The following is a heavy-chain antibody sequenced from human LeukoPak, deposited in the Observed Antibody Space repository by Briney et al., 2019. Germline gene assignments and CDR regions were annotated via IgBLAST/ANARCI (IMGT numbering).Heavy chain of an antibody. CDR2: IIPIFGTA. V-gene: IGHV1-69*05. CDR3: ATQPVAGMRGFDY. J-gene: IGHJ4*02. Sequence: SVKVSCKASGGTFSSYAISWVRQAPGQGLEWMGGIIPIFGTANYAQKFQGRVTITTDESTSTAYMELSSLRSEDTAVYYCATQPVAGMRGFDYWGQGTLVTVSS. D-gene: IGHD6-19*01. CDR1: GGTFSSYA.